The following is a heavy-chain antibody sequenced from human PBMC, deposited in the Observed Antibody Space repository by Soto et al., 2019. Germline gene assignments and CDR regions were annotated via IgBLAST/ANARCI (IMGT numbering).Heavy chain of an antibody. CDR1: GYSFTSYW. CDR3: ARHAYYYDSSGSRPDGMDV. J-gene: IGHJ6*02. CDR2: IDPSDSYT. V-gene: IGHV5-10-1*01. Sequence: GESLKISGKGSGYSFTSYWISWVRQMPGKGLEWMGRIDPSDSYTNYSPSFQGHVTISADKSISTAYLQWSSLKASDTAMYYCARHAYYYDSSGSRPDGMDVWGQGTTVTVSS. D-gene: IGHD3-22*01.